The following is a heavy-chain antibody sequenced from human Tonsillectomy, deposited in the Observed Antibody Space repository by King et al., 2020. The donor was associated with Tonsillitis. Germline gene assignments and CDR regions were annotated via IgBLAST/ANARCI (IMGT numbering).Heavy chain of an antibody. CDR2: ISWNSGSI. J-gene: IGHJ4*02. V-gene: IGHV3-9*01. Sequence: VQLVESGGGLVQPGRSLRLSCAASGFTFDDYAMHWVRQAPGKGLEWVSGISWNSGSIGYADSVKGRFTISRDNAKNSLYLQMNSLRAEDTALYYCAKGLRLLEWLFDYWGQGTLVTVSS. CDR3: AKGLRLLEWLFDY. CDR1: GFTFDDYA. D-gene: IGHD3-3*01.